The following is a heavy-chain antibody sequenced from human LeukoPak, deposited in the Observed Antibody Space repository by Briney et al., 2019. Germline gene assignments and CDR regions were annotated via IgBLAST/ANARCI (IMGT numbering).Heavy chain of an antibody. CDR3: PREVSYYYYYMDV. Sequence: SGTLSLTCAVSGGSFSGYHWSWIRQPPGKGLEWIGAINNSGSTNYNPSLKSRVTISVDTSKNQLTLKLSSVTAADTALYYCPREVSYYYYYMDVWGKGTTVTVSS. V-gene: IGHV4-34*01. CDR1: GGSFSGYH. CDR2: INNSGST. J-gene: IGHJ6*03. D-gene: IGHD5/OR15-5a*01.